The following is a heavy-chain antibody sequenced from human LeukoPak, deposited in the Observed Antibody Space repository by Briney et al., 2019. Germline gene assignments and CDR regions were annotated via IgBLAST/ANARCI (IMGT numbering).Heavy chain of an antibody. V-gene: IGHV3-15*01. Sequence: PWGSLRLSCAASGFPFSNAWMSWVRQAPGKGLEWVGRIKSKTDGGTTDYAAPVKGRFTISRDDSKNTLYLQINSLKTEDTAVYYCTTDPTYYYDSSGYSQWFDPWGQGTLVTVSS. D-gene: IGHD3-22*01. CDR2: IKSKTDGGTT. CDR1: GFPFSNAW. CDR3: TTDPTYYYDSSGYSQWFDP. J-gene: IGHJ5*02.